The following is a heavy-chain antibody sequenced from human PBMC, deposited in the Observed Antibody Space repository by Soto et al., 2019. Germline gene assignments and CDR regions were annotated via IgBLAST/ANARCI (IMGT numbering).Heavy chain of an antibody. CDR2: TSYDGNNE. V-gene: IGHV3-30*18. CDR3: AKDKGVFNWATSYFDY. Sequence: SLRLSCAASGFTFSNYAMHWVRQAPGEGLEWVALTSYDGNNEYYTDSVKGRFTISRDNSKNTLFLQMNSPRPEDTAVYYCAKDKGVFNWATSYFDYWGQGALVTVSS. D-gene: IGHD1-1*01. CDR1: GFTFSNYA. J-gene: IGHJ4*02.